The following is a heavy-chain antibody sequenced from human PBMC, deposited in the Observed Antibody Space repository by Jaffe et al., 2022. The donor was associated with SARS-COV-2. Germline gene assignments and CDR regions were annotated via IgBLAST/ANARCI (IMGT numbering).Heavy chain of an antibody. D-gene: IGHD3-3*01. CDR3: ARERAYDFWSGQPYGMDV. Sequence: QVQLVESGGGVVQPGRSLRLSCAASGFTFSSYGMHWVRQAPGKGLEWVAVIWYDGSNKYYADSVKGRFTISRDNSKNTLYLQMNSLRAEDTAVYYCARERAYDFWSGQPYGMDVWGQGTTVTVSS. V-gene: IGHV3-33*01. J-gene: IGHJ6*02. CDR2: IWYDGSNK. CDR1: GFTFSSYG.